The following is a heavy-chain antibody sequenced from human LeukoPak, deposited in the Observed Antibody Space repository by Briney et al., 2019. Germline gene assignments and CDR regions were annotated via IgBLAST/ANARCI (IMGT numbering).Heavy chain of an antibody. D-gene: IGHD2-2*01. J-gene: IGHJ4*02. Sequence: GGSLRLSCTASGFALDEHDMSWVRQAPGKGLEWVSGINWSGGSTGYADPLRGRFTISRDNAKNSLYLQMDSLRAEDTALYYCARAPITSPFYFDYWGQGTLVTVSS. CDR1: GFALDEHD. CDR3: ARAPITSPFYFDY. CDR2: INWSGGST. V-gene: IGHV3-20*04.